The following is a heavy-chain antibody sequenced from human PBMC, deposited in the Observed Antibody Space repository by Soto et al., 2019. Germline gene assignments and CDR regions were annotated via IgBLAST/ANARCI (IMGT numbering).Heavy chain of an antibody. Sequence: SETLSLTCAVSGYSISSGYYWGWIRQPPGKGLEWIGSIYHSGSTYYNPSLKSRVTISVDTSKNQFSLKLSSVTAADTAVYYCARDLSVVRGPRPSLGWFDPWGQGTLVTVSS. V-gene: IGHV4-38-2*02. D-gene: IGHD2-15*01. CDR2: IYHSGST. J-gene: IGHJ5*02. CDR1: GYSISSGYY. CDR3: ARDLSVVRGPRPSLGWFDP.